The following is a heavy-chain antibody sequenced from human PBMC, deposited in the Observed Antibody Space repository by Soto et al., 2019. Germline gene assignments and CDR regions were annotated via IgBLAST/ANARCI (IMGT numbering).Heavy chain of an antibody. Sequence: SETLSLTCAVYGGSFSGYYWSWIRQPPGEGLEWIGEINHSGSTNYNPSLKSRVTISVDTSKNQFSLKLSSVTAADTAVYYCARGPPSYYDFWSGYYTPRYYYGMDVWSQGTTVTVSS. CDR1: GGSFSGYY. J-gene: IGHJ6*02. D-gene: IGHD3-3*01. V-gene: IGHV4-34*01. CDR2: INHSGST. CDR3: ARGPPSYYDFWSGYYTPRYYYGMDV.